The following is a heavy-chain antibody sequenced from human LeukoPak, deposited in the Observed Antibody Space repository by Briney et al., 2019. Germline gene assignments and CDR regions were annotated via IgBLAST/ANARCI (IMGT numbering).Heavy chain of an antibody. Sequence: GGSLRLSCAPSGFTFNTFAMNWVRQAPGKGLEWVSGISASGSRTFYADSVKGRFTISRDNSKNTLSLQMNSLRVGDTAVYYCAKGVQYYYGSGADAFDIWGQGTMVTVSS. J-gene: IGHJ3*02. CDR2: ISASGSRT. CDR3: AKGVQYYYGSGADAFDI. V-gene: IGHV3-23*01. D-gene: IGHD3-10*01. CDR1: GFTFNTFA.